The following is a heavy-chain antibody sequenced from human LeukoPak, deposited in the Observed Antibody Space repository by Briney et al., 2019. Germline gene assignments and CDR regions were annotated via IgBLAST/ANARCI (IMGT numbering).Heavy chain of an antibody. Sequence: PGGSLRLSCAASGFTVSSNYMSWVRQAPGKGLEWVSVIYSGGSTYYADSVKGRFTISRDNSKNTLYLQMNSLRAEDTAVYYCARVRGVEMATIDYWGQGTLVTVSS. D-gene: IGHD5-24*01. J-gene: IGHJ4*02. V-gene: IGHV3-66*02. CDR1: GFTVSSNY. CDR3: ARVRGVEMATIDY. CDR2: IYSGGST.